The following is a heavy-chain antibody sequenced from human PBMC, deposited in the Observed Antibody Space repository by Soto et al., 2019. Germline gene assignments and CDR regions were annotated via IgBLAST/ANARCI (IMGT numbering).Heavy chain of an antibody. D-gene: IGHD2-2*01. J-gene: IGHJ6*02. Sequence: GGSLRLSCEASGFAFSDYYMSWIRQAPGRGLEWVAVISYDGSNKYYADSVKGRFTISRDNSKNTLYLQMNSLRAEDTAVYYCAREHTLGYCSSTSCSLYGMDVWGQGTTVTVSS. CDR2: ISYDGSNK. V-gene: IGHV3-30-3*01. CDR3: AREHTLGYCSSTSCSLYGMDV. CDR1: GFAFSDYY.